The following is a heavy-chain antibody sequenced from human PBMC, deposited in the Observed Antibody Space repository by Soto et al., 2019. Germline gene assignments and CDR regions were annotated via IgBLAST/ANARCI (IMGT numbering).Heavy chain of an antibody. CDR2: ISYDGSNK. Sequence: GGSLRLSCAASGFTFSSYGMHWVRQAPGKGLEWVAVISYDGSNKYYADSVKGRFTISRDNSKNTLYLQMNSLRAEDTAVYYCAKDDRPAAPRNYYYYMDVWGKGTTVTVSS. V-gene: IGHV3-30*18. CDR1: GFTFSSYG. CDR3: AKDDRPAAPRNYYYYMDV. J-gene: IGHJ6*03. D-gene: IGHD2-2*01.